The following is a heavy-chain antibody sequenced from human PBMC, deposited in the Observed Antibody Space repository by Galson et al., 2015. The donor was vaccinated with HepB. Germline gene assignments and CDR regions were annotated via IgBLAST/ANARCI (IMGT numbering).Heavy chain of an antibody. V-gene: IGHV1-3*01. D-gene: IGHD2-2*01. Sequence: SVKVSCKASGYTFTSYAMHWVRQAPGQRLEWMGWINAGNGNTKYSQKFQGRVSITRDTSASTAYMELSSLRSEDTAVYYCARDRCSSTSCSYYYYYYMDVWGKGITVTVSS. J-gene: IGHJ6*03. CDR2: INAGNGNT. CDR3: ARDRCSSTSCSYYYYYYMDV. CDR1: GYTFTSYA.